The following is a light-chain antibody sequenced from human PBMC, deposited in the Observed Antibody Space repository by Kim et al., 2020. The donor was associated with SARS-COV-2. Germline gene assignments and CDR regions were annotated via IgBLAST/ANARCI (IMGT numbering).Light chain of an antibody. CDR3: QVWDGSTDHYV. J-gene: IGLJ1*01. V-gene: IGLV3-21*04. CDR1: SMGSKK. Sequence: QGEPAKIPGARNSMGSKKVKWDQQRAGQAPVLVISNDSDRPSEIPDRFSGANAGNTATLTSSRVEAGDEADYYCQVWDGSTDHYVFGTGTNVTVL. CDR2: NDS.